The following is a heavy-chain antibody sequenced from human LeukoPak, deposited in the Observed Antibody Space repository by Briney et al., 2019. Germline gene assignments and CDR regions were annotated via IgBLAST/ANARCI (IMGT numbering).Heavy chain of an antibody. Sequence: SETLSLTCTVSGGSVSNSNYYWVCVRQPPGKGLEWIGTTHHSGTTNYNPSLKSRVTLSVDTSKNQFSLRLSSVTATDTAVYYSATVGYDSAWLDPWGQGTLVIVS. CDR3: ATVGYDSAWLDP. CDR1: GGSVSNSNYY. CDR2: THHSGTT. J-gene: IGHJ5*02. V-gene: IGHV4-39*01. D-gene: IGHD6-19*01.